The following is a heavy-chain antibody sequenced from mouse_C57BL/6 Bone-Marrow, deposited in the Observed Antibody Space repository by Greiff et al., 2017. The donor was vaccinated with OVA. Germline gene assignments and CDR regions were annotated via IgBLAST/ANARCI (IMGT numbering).Heavy chain of an antibody. Sequence: VQLQESGPGLVQPSQSLYITCTVSGFSLTSYGVHWVRQSPGKGLEWLGVIWSGGSTDYNAAFISRLSISKDNSKSQVFFKMNSLQADDTAIYYCARKGGSKGNYYFDYWGQGTTLTVSS. V-gene: IGHV2-2*01. D-gene: IGHD1-1*01. CDR1: GFSLTSYG. CDR3: ARKGGSKGNYYFDY. J-gene: IGHJ2*01. CDR2: IWSGGST.